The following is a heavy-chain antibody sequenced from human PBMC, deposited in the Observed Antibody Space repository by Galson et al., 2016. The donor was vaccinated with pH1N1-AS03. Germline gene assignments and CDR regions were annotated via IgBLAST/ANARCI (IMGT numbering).Heavy chain of an antibody. D-gene: IGHD1-14*01. Sequence: SVKVSCKASGGTFSSYVINWVRQAPGQGLEWMGRIIPSLDVPNYAQKFQGRVTITAEKSTRTAYMELSSLRSEDTAVYYCARDSTITGTTEDDALDIWGQGTMVIVSS. CDR1: GGTFSSYV. V-gene: IGHV1-69*04. CDR2: IIPSLDVP. J-gene: IGHJ3*02. CDR3: ARDSTITGTTEDDALDI.